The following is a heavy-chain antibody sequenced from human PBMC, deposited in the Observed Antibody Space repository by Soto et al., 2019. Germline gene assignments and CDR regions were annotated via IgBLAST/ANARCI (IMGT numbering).Heavy chain of an antibody. CDR2: ISWNSGSI. V-gene: IGHV3-9*01. CDR1: GFTFDDYA. D-gene: IGHD5-12*01. Sequence: EVQLVESGGGLVQPGRSLRLSCAASGFTFDDYAMHWVRQAPGKGLEWVSGISWNSGSIGYADSVKGRFTISRDNAKNSLYLQMNRLRAEDTALYYCAKDKSGYDSDYYYYGMDVWGQGTTVTVSS. J-gene: IGHJ6*02. CDR3: AKDKSGYDSDYYYYGMDV.